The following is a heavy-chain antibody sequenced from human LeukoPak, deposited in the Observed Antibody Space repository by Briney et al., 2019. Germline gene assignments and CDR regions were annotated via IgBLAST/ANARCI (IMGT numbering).Heavy chain of an antibody. V-gene: IGHV4-4*07. CDR3: AKGGSSWPFDY. Sequence: SETLSLTCTVSGGSLSSYYWSWIRQPAGKGLEWIGRIYTSGSTNYNPSLKSRVTISVDKSKNQFSLKLSSVTAADTAVYYCAKGGSSWPFDYWGQGTLVTVSS. D-gene: IGHD6-13*01. CDR1: GGSLSSYY. J-gene: IGHJ4*02. CDR2: IYTSGST.